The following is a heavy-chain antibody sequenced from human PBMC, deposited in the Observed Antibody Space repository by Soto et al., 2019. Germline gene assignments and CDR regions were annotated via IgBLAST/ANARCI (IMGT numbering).Heavy chain of an antibody. CDR3: ARDVLGRVVISYYYYYYMDV. V-gene: IGHV3-7*01. CDR1: GFTFSSYW. J-gene: IGHJ6*03. CDR2: IKQDRSEK. D-gene: IGHD3-3*01. Sequence: GGSLRLSCAASGFTFSSYWMSWVRQAPGKGLEWVANIKQDRSEKYYVDSVKGRFTISRDNAKNSLYLQMNSLRAEDTAVYYCARDVLGRVVISYYYYYYMDVWGKGTTVTVSS.